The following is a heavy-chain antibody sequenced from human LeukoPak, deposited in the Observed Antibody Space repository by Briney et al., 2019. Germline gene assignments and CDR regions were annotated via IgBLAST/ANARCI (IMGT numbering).Heavy chain of an antibody. Sequence: GSLRLSCADSGFSFSSYWMTWLRQAPGKRLEWVANIKQDESEKYYVDSVKGRFTISRDNATNSLYLQMNSLRAEDTAVYYCVMGFRTADWGQGTLVTVSS. D-gene: IGHD1-1*01. CDR3: VMGFRTAD. J-gene: IGHJ4*02. CDR2: IKQDESEK. CDR1: GFSFSSYW. V-gene: IGHV3-7*04.